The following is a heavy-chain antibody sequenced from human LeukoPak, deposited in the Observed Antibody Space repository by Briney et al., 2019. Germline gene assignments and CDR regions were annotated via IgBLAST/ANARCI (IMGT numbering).Heavy chain of an antibody. CDR1: GGSFSGYY. CDR3: ARVVGVRGGNFDY. D-gene: IGHD3-10*01. CDR2: INHSGST. J-gene: IGHJ4*02. Sequence: SETLSLTCAVYGGSFSGYYWSWIRQPPGKGLEWIGEINHSGSTNYNPSLKSRVTISVDTSKNQFSLKLSSVTAADTAVYYCARVVGVRGGNFDYWGQGTLVTVSS. V-gene: IGHV4-34*01.